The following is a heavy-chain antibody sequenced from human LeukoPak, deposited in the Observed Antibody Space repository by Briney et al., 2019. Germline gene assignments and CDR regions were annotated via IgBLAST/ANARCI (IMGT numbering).Heavy chain of an antibody. V-gene: IGHV3-7*05. Sequence: GGSLTVARAASGFTLSNYCMIWVRQAPGKGLEWVGNIKQDGSEKRYADSVRGRFTISRDNAQTSLYLQMNSLRAEDTAVYYCARASNPWLQLSLGQRTPVTVSS. CDR1: GFTLSNYC. CDR2: IKQDGSEK. D-gene: IGHD5-24*01. CDR3: ARASNPWLQLS. J-gene: IGHJ5*02.